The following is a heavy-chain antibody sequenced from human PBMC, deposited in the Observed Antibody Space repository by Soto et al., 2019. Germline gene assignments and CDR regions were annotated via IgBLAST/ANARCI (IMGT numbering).Heavy chain of an antibody. Sequence: QTLSLTCAISGDSVSSNSAAWNWIRQSPSRGLEWLGRTYYRSKWYNDYAVSVKSRITINPDTSKNQFSLQLNSVTPEDTAVYYCARESHCTNGVCTVAFDYWGQGTLVTVSS. CDR2: TYYRSKWYN. CDR1: GDSVSSNSAA. CDR3: ARESHCTNGVCTVAFDY. J-gene: IGHJ4*02. D-gene: IGHD2-8*01. V-gene: IGHV6-1*01.